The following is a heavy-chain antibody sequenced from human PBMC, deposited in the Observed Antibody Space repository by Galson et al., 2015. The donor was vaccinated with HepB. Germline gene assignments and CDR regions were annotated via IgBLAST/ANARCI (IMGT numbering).Heavy chain of an antibody. V-gene: IGHV3-9*01. Sequence: SLRLSCAASGFIFDHYAMHWVRQGPGKGLEWVSGISWNSGSIGYADSVKGRFTISRDNAKNSLDRQMNSLGAEDTALYFCAKIITFMTDYYDSSGYYSHWGQGTLVTVSP. CDR2: ISWNSGSI. D-gene: IGHD3-22*01. J-gene: IGHJ4*02. CDR1: GFIFDHYA. CDR3: AKIITFMTDYYDSSGYYSH.